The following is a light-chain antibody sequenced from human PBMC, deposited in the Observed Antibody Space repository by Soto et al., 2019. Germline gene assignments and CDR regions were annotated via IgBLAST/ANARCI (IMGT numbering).Light chain of an antibody. V-gene: IGKV3-15*01. CDR3: QQYDKWPLT. Sequence: EIVMTQSPATLSVSPGERASLSCRASQSISTNLAWYQQKPGQAPRLLIYGASTRATGIPARFSGSGSGTEFTLTISSPQSEDFAVYYCQQYDKWPLTFGPGTQVDIK. CDR2: GAS. J-gene: IGKJ3*01. CDR1: QSISTN.